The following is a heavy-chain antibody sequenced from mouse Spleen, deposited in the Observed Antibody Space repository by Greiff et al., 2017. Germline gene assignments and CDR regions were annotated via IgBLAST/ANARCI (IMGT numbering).Heavy chain of an antibody. CDR2: IDPSDSYT. D-gene: IGHD2-1*01. V-gene: IGHV1-50*01. CDR3: ARRRSGNPFAY. CDR1: GYTFTSYW. Sequence: QVQLQQPGAELVKPGASVKLSCKASGYTFTSYWMQWVKQRPGQGLEWIGEIDPSDSYTNYNQKFKGKATLTVDTSSSTAYMQLSSLTSEDSAVYYCARRRSGNPFAYWGQGTLVTVSA. J-gene: IGHJ3*01.